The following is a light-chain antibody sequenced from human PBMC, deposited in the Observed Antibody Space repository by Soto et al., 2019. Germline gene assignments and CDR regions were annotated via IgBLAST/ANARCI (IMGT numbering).Light chain of an antibody. Sequence: ALRMTQSPSSLSASTGDRVTITCRASQGISSYLAWYQQKPGKAPKLLIYAASTLQSGVPSRFSGSGSGTDFTLTISCLQSEDFATYYCQQYYSYPSFGPGTKVDIK. CDR3: QQYYSYPS. CDR2: AAS. CDR1: QGISSY. J-gene: IGKJ3*01. V-gene: IGKV1-8*01.